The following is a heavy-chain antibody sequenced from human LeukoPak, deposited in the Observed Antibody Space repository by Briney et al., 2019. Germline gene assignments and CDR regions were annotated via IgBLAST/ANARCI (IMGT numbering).Heavy chain of an antibody. CDR2: MNSNSGNT. V-gene: IGHV1-8*03. CDR3: AACTIFGVVIDDWYFDL. J-gene: IGHJ2*01. Sequence: ASVKVSCKGYGYTFINHDIDWVRQAAGQGLEWMGWMNSNSGNTGYAQKFQGRVTFTRDTSTSTVYMELSSLRSEDTAVYYCAACTIFGVVIDDWYFDLWGRGTLVTVSS. CDR1: GYTFINHD. D-gene: IGHD3-3*01.